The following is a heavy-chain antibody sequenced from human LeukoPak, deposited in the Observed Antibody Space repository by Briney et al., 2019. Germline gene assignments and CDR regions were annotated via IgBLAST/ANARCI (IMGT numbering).Heavy chain of an antibody. J-gene: IGHJ4*02. CDR1: GFTFSSYG. CDR3: VQDWAWGSFAY. D-gene: IGHD7-27*01. Sequence: GRSLRLSCAASGFTFSSYGMNSVRQAPGKGLEWVSGISGDAGRTYYADSVKGRFTIYRDNSNNTLYLQMNSLGAEDTAVYYCVQDWAWGSFAYWGQGTLVIVSS. CDR2: ISGDAGRT. V-gene: IGHV3-23*01.